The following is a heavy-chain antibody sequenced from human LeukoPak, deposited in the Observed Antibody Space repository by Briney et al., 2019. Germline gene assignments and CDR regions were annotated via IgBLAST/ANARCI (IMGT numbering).Heavy chain of an antibody. CDR2: ISAYNGNT. Sequence: GASVKVSCKASGYTFTSYGISWVRQAPGQGLEWMGWISAYNGNTNYAQKLQGRVTMTTDTSTSTAYMELRSLRSDDTAVYYCATAPNRGYYDSSDNWFDPWGQGTLVTVSS. D-gene: IGHD3-22*01. CDR1: GYTFTSYG. V-gene: IGHV1-18*01. CDR3: ATAPNRGYYDSSDNWFDP. J-gene: IGHJ5*02.